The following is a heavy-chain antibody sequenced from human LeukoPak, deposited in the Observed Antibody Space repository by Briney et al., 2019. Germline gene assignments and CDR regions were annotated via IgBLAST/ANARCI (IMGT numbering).Heavy chain of an antibody. Sequence: GGSLRLSCAATGFTFSSYAMSWVGQAAWKELEWVSANSGSGGSTYYADSVKGRFTISRDNSKNTLYLQMNSLNAEVTAVYYCATKSADYGDYDYWGQGTLVTVSS. CDR1: GFTFSSYA. CDR3: ATKSADYGDYDY. D-gene: IGHD4-17*01. J-gene: IGHJ4*02. CDR2: NSGSGGST. V-gene: IGHV3-23*01.